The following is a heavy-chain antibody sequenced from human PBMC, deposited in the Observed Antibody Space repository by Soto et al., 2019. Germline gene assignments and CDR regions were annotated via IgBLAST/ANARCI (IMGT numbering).Heavy chain of an antibody. CDR1: GFSLRTSGMC. CDR3: ARIRSDYSNYQITDY. CDR2: IDWDDDK. D-gene: IGHD4-4*01. Sequence: SGPTLVNPPQTLRLTCTFSGFSLRTSGMCVSWIRQPPGKALEWLARIDWDDDKYYSTSLKTRLTISKDTSKNQVVLTMTNMDPVDTATYYCARIRSDYSNYQITDYWGQGTLVTVSS. J-gene: IGHJ4*02. V-gene: IGHV2-70*11.